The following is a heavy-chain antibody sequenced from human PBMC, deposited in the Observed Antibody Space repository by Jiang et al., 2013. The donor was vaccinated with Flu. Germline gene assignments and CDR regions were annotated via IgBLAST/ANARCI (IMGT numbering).Heavy chain of an antibody. J-gene: IGHJ5*02. CDR3: ARGSYGLNGFDP. V-gene: IGHV1-2*02. D-gene: IGHD5-18*01. Sequence: NPNQVGGDKLIAQKFQGRVTMTRDTSISTAYMELSSLRSEDTAVYYCARGSYGLNGFDPWGQGTLVTVSS. CDR2: NPNQVGGD.